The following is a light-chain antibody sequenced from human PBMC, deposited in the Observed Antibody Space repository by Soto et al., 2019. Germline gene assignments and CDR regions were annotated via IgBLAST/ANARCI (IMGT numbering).Light chain of an antibody. CDR2: DTN. J-gene: IGLJ2*01. CDR1: TGAVTSGHY. V-gene: IGLV7-46*01. CDR3: LLSSGGAVV. Sequence: QAVVTQEPSLTVPPGGTVTLTCGSSTGAVTSGHYPYWFQQKPGQAPRTLIYDTNNKQSWTPARFSGSLLGGKAALTLSGAQPEDEAQYCCLLSSGGAVVFGGGTKVTVL.